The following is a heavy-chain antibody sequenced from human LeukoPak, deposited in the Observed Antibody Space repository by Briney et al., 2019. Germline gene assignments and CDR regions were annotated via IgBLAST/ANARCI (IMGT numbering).Heavy chain of an antibody. Sequence: GGSLRLSCAASGFTFSNYALTWVRRAPGKGLEWVSSISGGGGRTYYADSVKGRFTISRDFSKNTLYLQMNSLRAEDTAVYYCAKTPLRAAAYYYYYGMDVWGQGTTVTVSS. V-gene: IGHV3-23*01. CDR2: ISGGGGRT. CDR1: GFTFSNYA. D-gene: IGHD6-13*01. J-gene: IGHJ6*02. CDR3: AKTPLRAAAYYYYYGMDV.